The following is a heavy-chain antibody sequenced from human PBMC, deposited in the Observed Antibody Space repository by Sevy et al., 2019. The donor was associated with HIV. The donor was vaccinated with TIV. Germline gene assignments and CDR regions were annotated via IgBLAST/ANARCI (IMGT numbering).Heavy chain of an antibody. D-gene: IGHD2-21*02. V-gene: IGHV3-23*01. CDR3: AKTLQKLPFHPHHFDY. CDR2: ISATGGST. CDR1: GFTLGSYT. J-gene: IGHJ4*02. Sequence: GGSLRLSCAASGFTLGSYTMNWVRQAPGEGLEWVASISATGGSTYYADSVKGRFTISRDVSKGLLYLQMNSLTAEDTAIFYCAKTLQKLPFHPHHFDYWGQGTLVTVSS.